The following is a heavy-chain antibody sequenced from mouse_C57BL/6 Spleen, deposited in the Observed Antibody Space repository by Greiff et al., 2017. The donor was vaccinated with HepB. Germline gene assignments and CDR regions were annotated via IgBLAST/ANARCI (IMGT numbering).Heavy chain of an antibody. D-gene: IGHD1-1*01. CDR2: ISSGSSTI. Sequence: EVQLVESGGGLVKPGGSLKLSCAASGFTFSDYGMHWVRQAPEKGLEWVAYISSGSSTIYYADTVKGRFTISRDNAKNTMFLQMTSLRSEDTAMYYCARHFTTVVAKDYAMDYWGQGTSVTVSS. CDR3: ARHFTTVVAKDYAMDY. J-gene: IGHJ4*01. V-gene: IGHV5-17*01. CDR1: GFTFSDYG.